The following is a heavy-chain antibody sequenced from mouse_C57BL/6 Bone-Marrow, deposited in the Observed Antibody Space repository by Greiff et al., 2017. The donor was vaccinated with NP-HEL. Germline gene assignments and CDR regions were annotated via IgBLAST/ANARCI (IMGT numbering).Heavy chain of an antibody. CDR1: GFTFSDYG. V-gene: IGHV5-17*01. Sequence: EVKLVESGGGLVKPGGSLKLSCAASGFTFSDYGMHWVRQAPEKGLEWVAYISSGSSTIYYADTVKGRFTISRDNAKNTLFLQMTSLRSEDTAMYYCARIGYFAMDYWGQGTSVTVSS. CDR3: ARIGYFAMDY. J-gene: IGHJ4*01. CDR2: ISSGSSTI.